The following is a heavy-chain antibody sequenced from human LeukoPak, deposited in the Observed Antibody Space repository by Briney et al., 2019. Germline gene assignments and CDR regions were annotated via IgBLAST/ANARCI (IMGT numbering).Heavy chain of an antibody. CDR3: ARSGLRWSYYYYGMDV. J-gene: IGHJ6*02. Sequence: SETLSLTCTFSGGSISSGDYYWSWIRQPPGKGLEWLGYIYYSGSTYYNPSLKSRVTLSVDTSKNQFSLKLSSVTAAYTAVYYCARSGLRWSYYYYGMDVWGRGTTVTVSS. V-gene: IGHV4-30-4*01. D-gene: IGHD4-23*01. CDR1: GGSISSGDYY. CDR2: IYYSGST.